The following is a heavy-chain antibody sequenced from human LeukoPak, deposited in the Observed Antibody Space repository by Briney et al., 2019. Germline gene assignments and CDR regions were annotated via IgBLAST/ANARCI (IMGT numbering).Heavy chain of an antibody. D-gene: IGHD2-21*01. CDR3: AKKSGDHFHFDF. V-gene: IGHV3-23*01. CDR1: GFTFNNSG. J-gene: IGHJ4*02. Sequence: GGSLRLSCAASGFTFNNSGMGWVRQTPGKGLEWVATIATSGANTYHADSVKGRFTISRDNSKSTLYLQMNSLRAEDTAVYHCAKKSGDHFHFDFWGQGTLVTVSS. CDR2: IATSGANT.